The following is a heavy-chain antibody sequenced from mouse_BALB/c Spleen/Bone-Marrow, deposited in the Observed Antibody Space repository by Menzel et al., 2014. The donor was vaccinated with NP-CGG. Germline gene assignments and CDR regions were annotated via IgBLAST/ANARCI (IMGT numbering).Heavy chain of an antibody. Sequence: VQLQQSGPELVKPGALVKISCKVSGYSFTGYYMHWVKQSHGNSLDWIGYIYPYNGVSSYNQKFKGKATLTVDKSSSTAYMELRSLTSDDSAVYYCESRGEYYDVWGAGTTVTVSS. CDR3: ESRGEYYDV. CDR1: GYSFTGYY. J-gene: IGHJ1*01. V-gene: IGHV1-31*01. CDR2: IYPYNGVS.